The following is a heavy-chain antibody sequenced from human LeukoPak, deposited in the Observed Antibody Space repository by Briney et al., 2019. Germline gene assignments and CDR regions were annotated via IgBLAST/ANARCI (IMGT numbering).Heavy chain of an antibody. Sequence: SETLSLTCTVSGGSISSSSYYWGWIRQPPGKGLEWIGYIYHSGSPYYNPSLKNRVTISVGRSKNQFSLKLSSVTAADTAVYYCAGLIRATNGMDVWGQGTTVTVSS. J-gene: IGHJ6*02. CDR2: IYHSGSP. CDR1: GGSISSSSYY. V-gene: IGHV4-30-2*01. CDR3: AGLIRATNGMDV. D-gene: IGHD1-26*01.